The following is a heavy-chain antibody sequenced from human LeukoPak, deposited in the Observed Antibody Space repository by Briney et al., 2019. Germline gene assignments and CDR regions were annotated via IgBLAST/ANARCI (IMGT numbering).Heavy chain of an antibody. CDR1: GGSISSYY. J-gene: IGHJ6*03. D-gene: IGHD2-15*01. Sequence: SETLSLTCTVSGGSISSYYWSWIRQPPGKGLEWIGYIYYSGSTNYNPSLKSRVTISVDTSKNQFSLKLSSVTAADTAVYYCARYCSGGSRHQSYYYYYMDVWGKGTTVTVSS. V-gene: IGHV4-59*01. CDR3: ARYCSGGSRHQSYYYYYMDV. CDR2: IYYSGST.